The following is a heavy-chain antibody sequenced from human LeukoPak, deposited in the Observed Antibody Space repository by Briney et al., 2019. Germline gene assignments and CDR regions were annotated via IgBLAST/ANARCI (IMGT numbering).Heavy chain of an antibody. CDR2: IYSGGST. CDR3: ARLGYYNALTDILDDY. D-gene: IGHD3-22*01. V-gene: IGHV3-53*01. J-gene: IGHJ4*02. Sequence: PGGSLRLSCAASGFTVSSNYMSWVRQAPGKGLEWVSVIYSGGSTYYADSVKGRFTISRDIPKNTLNLQMNSLRVEDTAVYYCARLGYYNALTDILDDYWGQGTLVTVSS. CDR1: GFTVSSNY.